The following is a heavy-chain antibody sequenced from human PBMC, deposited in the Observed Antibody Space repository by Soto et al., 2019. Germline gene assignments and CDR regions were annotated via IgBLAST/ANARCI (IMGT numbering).Heavy chain of an antibody. CDR2: INPDGSGE. D-gene: IGHD3-10*01. Sequence: PGGSLRLSCAASGFSFEIYWMGWVRQAPGKGLEWVANINPDGSGEYYLDSVKGRFTISRDNAKNSVYLQMNSLVGDETAVYYCARENWFFDYWGQGTPVTVSS. V-gene: IGHV3-7*01. CDR1: GFSFEIYW. CDR3: ARENWFFDY. J-gene: IGHJ4*02.